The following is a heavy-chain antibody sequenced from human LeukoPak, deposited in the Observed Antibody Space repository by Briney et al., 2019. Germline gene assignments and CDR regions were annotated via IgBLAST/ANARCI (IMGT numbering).Heavy chain of an antibody. J-gene: IGHJ3*02. CDR1: GYSISSSNW. V-gene: IGHV4-28*01. CDR3: ARTYYYDSSGYYFPGAFDI. CDR2: IYYSGST. D-gene: IGHD3-22*01. Sequence: PSETLSLTCAVSGYSISSSNWWGRIRQPPGKGLEWIGYIYYSGSTYYNPSLKSRVTMSVDTSKNQFSLKLSSVTAVDTAVYYCARTYYYDSSGYYFPGAFDIWGQGTMVTVSS.